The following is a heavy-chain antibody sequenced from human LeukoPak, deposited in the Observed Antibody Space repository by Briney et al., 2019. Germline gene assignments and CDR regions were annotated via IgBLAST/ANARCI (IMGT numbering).Heavy chain of an antibody. CDR3: AKDQDIVVVVAAPILDY. CDR1: GFTFSSYG. CDR2: ISYDGSNK. J-gene: IGHJ4*02. V-gene: IGHV3-30*18. D-gene: IGHD2-15*01. Sequence: GGSLRLSCAASGFTFSSYGMHWVRQAPSKGQEWVAVISYDGSNKYYADSVKGRFTISRDNSKNTLYLQMNSLRAEDTAVYYCAKDQDIVVVVAAPILDYWGQGTLVTVSS.